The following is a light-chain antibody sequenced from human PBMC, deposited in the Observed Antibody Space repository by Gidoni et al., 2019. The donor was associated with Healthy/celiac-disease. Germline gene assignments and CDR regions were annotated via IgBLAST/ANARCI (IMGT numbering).Light chain of an antibody. CDR1: QSVSSY. J-gene: IGKJ4*01. CDR3: QQRSNWPLT. CDR2: DAS. V-gene: IGKV3-11*01. Sequence: VLTQPPAPLSLSPGERATLPCRASQSVSSYLAWYQQKPGQAPRLLIYDASNRATGIPARFSGSGSGTDFTLTISSLEPEDIAVYYCQQRSNWPLTFXGXTKVEIK.